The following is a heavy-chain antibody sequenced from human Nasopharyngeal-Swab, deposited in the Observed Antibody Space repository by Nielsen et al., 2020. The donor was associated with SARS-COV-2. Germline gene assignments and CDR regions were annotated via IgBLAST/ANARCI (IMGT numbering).Heavy chain of an antibody. J-gene: IGHJ4*02. CDR1: GYSFTSYW. Sequence: GESLKISCKGSGYSFTSYWIGWVRQMPGKGLEWMGIIYPGDSDTRYSPSFQGQVTISADKSISTAYLQWSSLKGSDTAMYSRARSRSAAAGLPFYYWGQGTLVNVSS. V-gene: IGHV5-51*01. CDR2: IYPGDSDT. D-gene: IGHD6-13*01. CDR3: ARSRSAAAGLPFYY.